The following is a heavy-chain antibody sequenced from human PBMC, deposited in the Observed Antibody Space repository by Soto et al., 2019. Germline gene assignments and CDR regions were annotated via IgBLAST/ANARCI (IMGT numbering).Heavy chain of an antibody. CDR2: IYYSGST. J-gene: IGHJ6*02. Sequence: SETLSLTCTVSGGSISSSSYYWGWIRQPPGKGLEWIGSIYYSGSTYYNPSLESRVTISVDTSKNQFSLKLSSVTAADTAVYYCARDWDYYGSGSYYNVRKGMDVWGQGTTVTVSS. D-gene: IGHD3-10*01. CDR1: GGSISSSSYY. CDR3: ARDWDYYGSGSYYNVRKGMDV. V-gene: IGHV4-39*07.